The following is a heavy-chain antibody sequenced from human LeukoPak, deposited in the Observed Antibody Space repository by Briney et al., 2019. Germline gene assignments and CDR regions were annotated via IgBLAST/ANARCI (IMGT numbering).Heavy chain of an antibody. V-gene: IGHV4-39*01. CDR2: IFYSGST. Sequence: SETLSLTCTVSGGAISSSSYYWGLIRQPPGKGLEWVGSIFYSGSTYYNPSLKSRVTMSVATSKNQFSLKLISVTAADTAMYYCGRHQTMYYGMDVWGQGTAVTVSS. CDR3: GRHQTMYYGMDV. J-gene: IGHJ6*02. CDR1: GGAISSSSYY. D-gene: IGHD4/OR15-4a*01.